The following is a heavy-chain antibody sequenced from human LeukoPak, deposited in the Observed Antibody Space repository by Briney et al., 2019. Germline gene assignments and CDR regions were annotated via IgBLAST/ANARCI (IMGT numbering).Heavy chain of an antibody. CDR2: ISFDGSEK. J-gene: IGHJ4*02. CDR3: ARSQLQYCSTTSCYVFDS. Sequence: GGSLRLSCVTSGFTFSSYGMHWVRQAPGKGLQWVAVISFDGSEKYYADSVKGRFTVSTDYSRNTLYLEMNSLRADDTAVYYCARSQLQYCSTTSCYVFDSWGQGTLVTVSS. D-gene: IGHD2-2*01. V-gene: IGHV3-30*19. CDR1: GFTFSSYG.